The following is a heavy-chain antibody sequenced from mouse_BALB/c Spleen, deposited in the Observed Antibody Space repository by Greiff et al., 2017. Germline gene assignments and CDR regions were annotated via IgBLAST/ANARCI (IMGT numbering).Heavy chain of an antibody. Sequence: EVQLQQSGTVLARPGASVKMSCKASGYTFTSYWMHWVKQRPGQGLEWIGAIYPGNSDTSYNQKFKGKAKLTAVTSTSTAYMELSSLTNEDSAVYYCTRGGSSDDYAMDYWGQGTSVTVSS. V-gene: IGHV1-5*01. CDR1: GYTFTSYW. J-gene: IGHJ4*01. CDR3: TRGGSSDDYAMDY. D-gene: IGHD1-1*01. CDR2: IYPGNSDT.